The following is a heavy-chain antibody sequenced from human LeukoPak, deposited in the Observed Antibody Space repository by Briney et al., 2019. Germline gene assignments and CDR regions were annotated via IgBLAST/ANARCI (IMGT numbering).Heavy chain of an antibody. D-gene: IGHD7-27*01. Sequence: GGSLRLSCAASGFTFSDYWMHWVRQAPGKGLVWVSRINSDGSSTRYADSVKGRFTISRDNAKNSLYLQMNSLRVEDTALYYCARVWAWGSGNYFDNWGQGTLVTVSS. J-gene: IGHJ4*02. CDR3: ARVWAWGSGNYFDN. CDR1: GFTFSDYW. V-gene: IGHV3-74*01. CDR2: INSDGSST.